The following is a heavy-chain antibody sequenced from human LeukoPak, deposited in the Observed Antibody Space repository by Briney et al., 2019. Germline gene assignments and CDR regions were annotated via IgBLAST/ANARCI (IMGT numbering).Heavy chain of an antibody. CDR1: GFTFSRYA. Sequence: GGSLRLSCATSGFTFSRYAMHWVRQAPGKGLEWVALISYDANIGSNKYYADSVKGRFTISRDNSKNTLYLQMNSLRAEDTAVYYCAKDAFFRRGVGGSYYSDYWGQGTLVTVSS. D-gene: IGHD1-26*01. CDR3: AKDAFFRRGVGGSYYSDY. J-gene: IGHJ4*02. V-gene: IGHV3-30-3*01. CDR2: ISYDANIGSNK.